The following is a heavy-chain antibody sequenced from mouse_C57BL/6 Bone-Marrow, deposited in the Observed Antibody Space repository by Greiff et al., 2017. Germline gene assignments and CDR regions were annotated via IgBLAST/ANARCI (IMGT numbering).Heavy chain of an antibody. CDR3: ARDYGSSYWYFDV. D-gene: IGHD1-1*01. CDR1: GYTFKSYD. CDR2: IYPRDGST. J-gene: IGHJ1*03. V-gene: IGHV1-85*01. Sequence: QVQLQQSGPELVKPGASVKLSCKASGYTFKSYDINGVKPRPGQGLEWIGWIYPRDGSTKYNEKFKGKATLTVDPSSSTAYMELHSLTSEDSAVYFCARDYGSSYWYFDVWGTGTTVTVSS.